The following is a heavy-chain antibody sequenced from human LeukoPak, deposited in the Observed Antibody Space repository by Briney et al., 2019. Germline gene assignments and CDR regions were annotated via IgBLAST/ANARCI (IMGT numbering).Heavy chain of an antibody. CDR3: ARRAYNWGAFDI. J-gene: IGHJ3*02. D-gene: IGHD5-24*01. V-gene: IGHV3-48*01. CDR2: IRSSGDII. CDR1: GFSFTRYS. Sequence: PGGSLRLSCVASGFSFTRYSMNWVRQAPGKGLQWVSYIRSSGDIIHYADSVKGRFTISRDTAKNTLYLQMNSLRAEDTAVYYCARRAYNWGAFDIWGQGTMVTVSS.